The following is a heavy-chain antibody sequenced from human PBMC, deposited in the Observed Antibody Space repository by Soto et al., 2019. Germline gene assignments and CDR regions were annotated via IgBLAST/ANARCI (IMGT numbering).Heavy chain of an antibody. V-gene: IGHV3-23*01. Sequence: GGSLRLSCAASGFTFSSYAMSWFRQAPGKGLEWVSAISGSGGSTYYADSVKGRFTISRDNSKNTLYLQMNSLRAEDTAVYYCAKVSSYYYGSGSFVDYWGQGTLVTVSS. D-gene: IGHD3-10*01. CDR2: ISGSGGST. CDR1: GFTFSSYA. CDR3: AKVSSYYYGSGSFVDY. J-gene: IGHJ4*02.